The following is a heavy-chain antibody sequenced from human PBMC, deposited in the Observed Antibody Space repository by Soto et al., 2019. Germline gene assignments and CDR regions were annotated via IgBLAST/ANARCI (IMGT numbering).Heavy chain of an antibody. Sequence: QVHLVQSGAEVKKPGSSVKVSCRASGGTFNTYGFNWERQAPGQGLEQMGGIIPLFGTTTSAQNFQSRVTITAHQSTTTAYMEMSGLTSEDAAVYFCAREGELAGWMHFDSWGQGTLVTVSS. CDR1: GGTFNTYG. J-gene: IGHJ4*02. CDR2: IIPLFGTT. V-gene: IGHV1-69*01. CDR3: AREGELAGWMHFDS. D-gene: IGHD6-19*01.